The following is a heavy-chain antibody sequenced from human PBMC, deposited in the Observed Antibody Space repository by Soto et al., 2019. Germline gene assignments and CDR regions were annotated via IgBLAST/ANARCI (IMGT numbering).Heavy chain of an antibody. CDR2: IYPRDSDT. CDR3: ARLGQGGFVQSMDV. D-gene: IGHD5-12*01. CDR1: GFIFTRYW. J-gene: IGHJ6*02. V-gene: IGHV5-51*01. Sequence: GESLKLSCTGSGFIFTRYWIGWVRQVPGKGLEGMGLIYPRDSDTRYNPSSQGHFTISVHESINSPYTQWSSLKASDTAMYYCARLGQGGFVQSMDVFGYGTQVTVSS.